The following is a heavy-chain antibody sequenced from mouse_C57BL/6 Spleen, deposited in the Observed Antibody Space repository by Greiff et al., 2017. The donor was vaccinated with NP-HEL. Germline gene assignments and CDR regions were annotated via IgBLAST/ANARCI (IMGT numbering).Heavy chain of an antibody. CDR2: ISSGGSYT. CDR3: ARRRGNGDAMGY. CDR1: GFTFSSYG. D-gene: IGHD2-1*01. Sequence: EVKVVESGGDLVKPGGSLKLSCAASGFTFSSYGMSWVRQTPDKRLEWVATISSGGSYTYYPDSVKGRSTISRDNAKNTLYLQMSSLKSEDTAVDYCARRRGNGDAMGYWGQGTSVTVSS. V-gene: IGHV5-6*02. J-gene: IGHJ4*01.